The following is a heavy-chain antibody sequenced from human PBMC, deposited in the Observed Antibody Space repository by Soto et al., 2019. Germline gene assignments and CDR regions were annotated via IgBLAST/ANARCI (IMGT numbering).Heavy chain of an antibody. CDR1: GGSISSTTYY. J-gene: IGHJ6*02. V-gene: IGHV4-39*07. CDR3: ARGGDQTYYYYYGMDV. CDR2: FFIGGNT. Sequence: SETLSLTCTVSGGSISSTTYYWGWMRQPPGKGLEWIASFFIGGNTYYNPSLKSRVTISVDTSKNQFSLKLSSVTAADTAVYYCARGGDQTYYYYYGMDVWGQGTTVTVSS. D-gene: IGHD3-10*01.